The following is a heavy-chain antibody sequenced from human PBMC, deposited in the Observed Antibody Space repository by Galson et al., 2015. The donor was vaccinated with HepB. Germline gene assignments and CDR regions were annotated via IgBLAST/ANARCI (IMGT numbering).Heavy chain of an antibody. CDR2: IIPMFGSG. J-gene: IGHJ4*02. CDR3: ARGDTSGYFWGYY. V-gene: IGHV1-69*13. D-gene: IGHD3-22*01. Sequence: SVKVSCKASGGNFSSHSIMWVRQAPGQGFEWMGGIIPMFGSGHYAQKLQGRVTISADESTSTAYLELSSLRSEDTAVYYCARGDTSGYFWGYYWGQGTLVTVSS. CDR1: GGNFSSHS.